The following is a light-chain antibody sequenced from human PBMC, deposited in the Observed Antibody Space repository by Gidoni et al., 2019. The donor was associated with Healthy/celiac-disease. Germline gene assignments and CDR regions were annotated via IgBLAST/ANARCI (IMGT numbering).Light chain of an antibody. CDR1: QLGDKY. CDR3: QAWDSSTVV. Sequence: SYELTQPPSVSVSPGQTASITCSGDQLGDKYACWYQQKPGQSPVLVIYQDSKRPSGIHERFSGSNSGNTATLTISGTQAMDEADYYCQAWDSSTVVFGGGTKLTVL. J-gene: IGLJ2*01. V-gene: IGLV3-1*01. CDR2: QDS.